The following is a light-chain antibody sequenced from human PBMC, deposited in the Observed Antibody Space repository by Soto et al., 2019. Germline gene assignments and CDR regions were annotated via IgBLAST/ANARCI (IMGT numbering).Light chain of an antibody. CDR3: QQYGSLPRFT. V-gene: IGKV1-33*01. CDR1: HDIRKS. Sequence: DIQMTQSPSSLSASVGDRVTITCQASHDIRKSLNWYQLKPGTAPKLRIYDASNLESGVPSRFNSGGSGTDVTFPINSLQPDDIATYYCQQYGSLPRFTFVPGTKVDI. CDR2: DAS. J-gene: IGKJ3*01.